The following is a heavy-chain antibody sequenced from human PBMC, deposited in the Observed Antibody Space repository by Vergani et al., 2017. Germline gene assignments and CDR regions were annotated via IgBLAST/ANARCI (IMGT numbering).Heavy chain of an antibody. D-gene: IGHD6-13*01. Sequence: EVQLVQSGAEVKKPGESLKISCKGSGYSFTEYWIAWVRQMPGKGLEWMGTIYPGDSETRYSPSFQGQVTISADKSISTAYLQWNSLKASDSAMYYCARRPPRHSSSWWFDYWGQRTVVTVSS. CDR1: GYSFTEYW. J-gene: IGHJ4*02. CDR2: IYPGDSET. CDR3: ARRPPRHSSSWWFDY. V-gene: IGHV5-51*01.